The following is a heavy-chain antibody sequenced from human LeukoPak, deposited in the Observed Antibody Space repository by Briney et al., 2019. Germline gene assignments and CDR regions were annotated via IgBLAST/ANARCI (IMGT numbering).Heavy chain of an antibody. CDR1: GGSFSGYY. CDR3: ARGPPPYYYDSSGYYYDHFDY. J-gene: IGHJ4*02. D-gene: IGHD3-22*01. V-gene: IGHV4-34*01. CDR2: INHSGST. Sequence: SETLSLTCAVYGGSFSGYYWSWIRQPPGKGLEWIGEINHSGSTNYNPSLKSRVTISVDTSKNQFSLKLSSATAADTAVYYCARGPPPYYYDSSGYYYDHFDYWGQGTLVTVSS.